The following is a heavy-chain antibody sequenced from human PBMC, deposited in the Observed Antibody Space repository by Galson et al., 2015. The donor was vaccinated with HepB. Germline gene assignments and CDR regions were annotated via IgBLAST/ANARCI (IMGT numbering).Heavy chain of an antibody. D-gene: IGHD3-10*01. J-gene: IGHJ5*02. V-gene: IGHV3-30*04. CDR2: ISYDGSNK. CDR3: ARDRPRVRGVIINRGWFDP. Sequence: SLRLSCAASGFTFSSYAMHWVRQAPGKGLEWVAVISYDGSNKYYADSVKGRFTISRDNSKNTLYLQMNSLRAEDSAVYYCARDRPRVRGVIINRGWFDPWGQGTLVTVSS. CDR1: GFTFSSYA.